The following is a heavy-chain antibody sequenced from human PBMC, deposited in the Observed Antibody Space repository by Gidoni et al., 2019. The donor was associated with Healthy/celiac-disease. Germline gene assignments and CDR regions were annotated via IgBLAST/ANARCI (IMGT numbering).Heavy chain of an antibody. D-gene: IGHD5-12*01. CDR2: INSDGSST. Sequence: EVQLVESGGGLVQPGGSLRLSFAASGFTFSSYWMHWVRQAPGKGLVWVSRINSDGSSTSYADSVKGRFTISRDNAKNTLYLQMNSLRAEDTAVYYCASQATDYYGMDVWGQGTTVTVSS. CDR3: ASQATDYYGMDV. CDR1: GFTFSSYW. V-gene: IGHV3-74*01. J-gene: IGHJ6*02.